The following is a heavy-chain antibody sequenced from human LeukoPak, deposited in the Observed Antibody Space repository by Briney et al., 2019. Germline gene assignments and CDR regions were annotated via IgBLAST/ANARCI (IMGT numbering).Heavy chain of an antibody. D-gene: IGHD5-18*01. Sequence: ASVKVSCKASGGTFSSYAISWVRQAPGQGLEWMGGIIPIFGTANYAQKFQGRVTITADESTSTAYMELSSLRSEDTAVYYCARDRGYSYSQGDYGMDVWGQGTTVTVS. CDR3: ARDRGYSYSQGDYGMDV. CDR2: IIPIFGTA. V-gene: IGHV1-69*13. J-gene: IGHJ6*02. CDR1: GGTFSSYA.